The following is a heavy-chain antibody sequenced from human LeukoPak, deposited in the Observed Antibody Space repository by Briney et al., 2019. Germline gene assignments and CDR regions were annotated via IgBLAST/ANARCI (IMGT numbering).Heavy chain of an antibody. CDR1: GGTFSSYG. Sequence: SVKVSCKASGGTFSSYGISWVRQAPGQGLEWMARIIPIFGTTNYAQKFQGRVTITADTSTSIAYMDLRSLRSEDTAVYYCARDYYYDSSGCHPAEYFNHWGQGTLVTVSS. CDR2: IIPIFGTT. D-gene: IGHD3-22*01. CDR3: ARDYYYDSSGCHPAEYFNH. V-gene: IGHV1-69*06. J-gene: IGHJ1*01.